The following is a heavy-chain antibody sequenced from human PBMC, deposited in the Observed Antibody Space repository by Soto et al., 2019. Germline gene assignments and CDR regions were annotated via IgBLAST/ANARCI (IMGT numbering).Heavy chain of an antibody. J-gene: IGHJ6*02. CDR1: GYTFTSYA. Sequence: ASVKVSCKASGYTFTSYAMHWVRRAPGQRLEWMGWINAGNGNTKYSQKLQGRVTMTTDTSTSTAYMELRSLRSDDTAVYYCARDDLQWELRLYYYYGMDVWGQGTTVTVSS. D-gene: IGHD1-26*01. CDR3: ARDDLQWELRLYYYYGMDV. CDR2: INAGNGNT. V-gene: IGHV1-3*01.